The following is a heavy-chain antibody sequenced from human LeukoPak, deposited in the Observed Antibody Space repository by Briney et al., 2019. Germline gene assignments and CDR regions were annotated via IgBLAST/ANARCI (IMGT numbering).Heavy chain of an antibody. D-gene: IGHD1-26*01. CDR2: IYSGGST. V-gene: IGHV3-66*01. J-gene: IGHJ4*02. CDR1: GFIVSRNY. Sequence: PGGSLRLSCAASGFIVSRNYMNWVRQAPGKGLEWVSVIYSGGSTYYADSVKGRFTISRDSSKNTVDLQMNDLRAEDTAVYYCARSWDARLNFDYWGQGTLVTVSS. CDR3: ARSWDARLNFDY.